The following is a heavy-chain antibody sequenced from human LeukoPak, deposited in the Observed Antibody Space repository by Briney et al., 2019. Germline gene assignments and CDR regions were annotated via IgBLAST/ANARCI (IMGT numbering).Heavy chain of an antibody. V-gene: IGHV4-59*01. D-gene: IGHD3-3*01. CDR2: IYYSGST. CDR3: ASRSSIWSGYQDTLYYFDS. CDR1: GASISNYY. Sequence: MSSETLSLTCTVSGASISNYYWSWIRQPPGKRLEWIGHIYYSGSTNYNPSLKSRVTISVDTSKNQFSLKLSSVTAADTAVYYCASRSSIWSGYQDTLYYFDSWGQGTLVTVSS. J-gene: IGHJ4*02.